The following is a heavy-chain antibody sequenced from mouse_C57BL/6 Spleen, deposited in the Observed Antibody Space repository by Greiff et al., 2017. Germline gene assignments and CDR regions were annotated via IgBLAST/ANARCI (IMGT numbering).Heavy chain of an antibody. D-gene: IGHD2-5*01. J-gene: IGHJ4*01. CDR2: INPYNGCT. Sequence: VQLQQSGPVLVKPGASVKMSCKASGYTFTDYYMNWVKQSHGKSLEWIGVINPYNGCTSYNQKFKGKATLTVDKSSSTAYMALNSLTSEDSAVYYSAKAYYSKGYAMDYWGQGTSVTVSS. CDR3: AKAYYSKGYAMDY. V-gene: IGHV1-19*01. CDR1: GYTFTDYY.